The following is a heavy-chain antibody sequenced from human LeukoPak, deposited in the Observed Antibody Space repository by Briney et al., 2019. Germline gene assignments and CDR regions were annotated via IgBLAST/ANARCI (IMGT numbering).Heavy chain of an antibody. CDR3: ARGGAARPDY. CDR2: ISNSGTTI. J-gene: IGHJ4*02. V-gene: IGHV3-48*01. Sequence: PGGPLRLSCAASGFTFSSYGMNWVRQAPGRGLEWVSYISNSGTTIYYADSVKGRFTISRDNAKNSLYLQMNTLRAEDTAVYYCARGGAARPDYWGLGTLVTVSS. D-gene: IGHD6-6*01. CDR1: GFTFSSYG.